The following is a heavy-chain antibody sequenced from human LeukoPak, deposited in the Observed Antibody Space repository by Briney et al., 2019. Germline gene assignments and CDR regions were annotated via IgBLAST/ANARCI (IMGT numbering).Heavy chain of an antibody. CDR3: ATLPGIVGATTYYYYGMDV. J-gene: IGHJ6*02. V-gene: IGHV1-69*13. Sequence: ASVKVSCKASGGTFSSYAISWVRQAPGQGLEWMGGIIPIFGTANYAQKFQGRVTITADESTSTAYMELSSLRSEDTAVYYCATLPGIVGATTYYYYGMDVWGQGTTVTVSS. CDR2: IIPIFGTA. CDR1: GGTFSSYA. D-gene: IGHD1-26*01.